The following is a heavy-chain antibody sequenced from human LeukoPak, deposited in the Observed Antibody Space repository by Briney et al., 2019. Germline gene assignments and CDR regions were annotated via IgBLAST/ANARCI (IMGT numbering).Heavy chain of an antibody. J-gene: IGHJ4*02. V-gene: IGHV3-21*01. CDR3: ARSLGQWLLDY. D-gene: IGHD5-12*01. Sequence: PEGSLRLSCAASGFTFGSYSMNWVRQAPGKGLEWVSSISSSSSYIYYADSVKGRFTISRDNAKNSLYLQMNSLRAEDTAVYYCARSLGQWLLDYWGQGTLVTVSS. CDR2: ISSSSSYI. CDR1: GFTFGSYS.